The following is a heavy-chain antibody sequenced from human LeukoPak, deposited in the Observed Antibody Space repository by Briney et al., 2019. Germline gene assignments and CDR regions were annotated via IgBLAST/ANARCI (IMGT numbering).Heavy chain of an antibody. Sequence: ASVKVSCKASGYTFTRYGIAWVRQAPGQGLEWMGWISAYNGDTKYAQKLQGRVTMTTDTSTSTAYMELRSLRSDDTAVYYCARDPSNSSGWYIFFDFWGQGTLVAVSS. CDR3: ARDPSNSSGWYIFFDF. D-gene: IGHD6-19*01. J-gene: IGHJ4*02. V-gene: IGHV1-18*01. CDR1: GYTFTRYG. CDR2: ISAYNGDT.